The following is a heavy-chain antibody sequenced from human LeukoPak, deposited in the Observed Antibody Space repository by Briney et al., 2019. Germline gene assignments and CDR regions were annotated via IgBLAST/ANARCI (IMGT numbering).Heavy chain of an antibody. CDR2: INSDGSST. Sequence: GGSLRLSXAASGFTFSSYWMHWVRQAPGKGLVWVSRINSDGSSTSYADSVKGRFTISRDNAKNTLYLQMNSLRAEDTAVYYCASPPSGWTSGYWGQGTLVTVSS. J-gene: IGHJ4*02. CDR3: ASPPSGWTSGY. V-gene: IGHV3-74*01. D-gene: IGHD2-15*01. CDR1: GFTFSSYW.